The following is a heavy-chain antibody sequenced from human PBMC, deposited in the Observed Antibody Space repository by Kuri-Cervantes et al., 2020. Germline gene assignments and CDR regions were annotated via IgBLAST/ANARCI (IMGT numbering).Heavy chain of an antibody. CDR1: GYTFTSYG. CDR3: ARRGPRSVVPAAIGYYYYMDV. J-gene: IGHJ6*03. Sequence: ASVKVSCKASGYTFTSYGISWVRQAPGQGLEWMGWISAYNGDTNYAQKLQGRATMTTDTSTSTAYMELRSLRSDDTAVYYCARRGPRSVVPAAIGYYYYMDVWGKGTTVTVSS. CDR2: ISAYNGDT. V-gene: IGHV1-18*01. D-gene: IGHD2-2*01.